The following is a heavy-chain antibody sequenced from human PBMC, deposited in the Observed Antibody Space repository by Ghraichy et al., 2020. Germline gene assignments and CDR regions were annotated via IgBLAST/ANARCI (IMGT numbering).Heavy chain of an antibody. D-gene: IGHD6-19*01. CDR2: ISSSSTI. CDR3: ARELWYRSGGRDYYFDY. CDR1: GFTFSSYS. Sequence: GGSLRLSCAASGFTFSSYSMNWVRQAPGKGLEWVSYISSSSTIYYADSVKGRFTISRDNAKNSLYLQMNSLREEDTAVYYCARELWYRSGGRDYYFDYWGQRTLVTVPS. J-gene: IGHJ4*02. V-gene: IGHV3-48*02.